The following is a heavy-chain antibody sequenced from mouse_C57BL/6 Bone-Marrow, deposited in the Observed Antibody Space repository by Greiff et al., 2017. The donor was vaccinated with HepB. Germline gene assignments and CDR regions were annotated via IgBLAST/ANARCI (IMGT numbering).Heavy chain of an antibody. D-gene: IGHD2-3*01. CDR1: GYTFTSYW. V-gene: IGHV1-53*01. CDR2: INPSNGGT. CDR3: ARWLLLYYAMDY. Sequence: QVHVKQPGTELVKPGASVKLSCKASGYTFTSYWMHWVKQRPGQGLEWIGNINPSNGGTNYNEKFKSKATLTVDKSSSTAYMQLSSLTSEDSAVYYCARWLLLYYAMDYWGQGTSVTVSS. J-gene: IGHJ4*01.